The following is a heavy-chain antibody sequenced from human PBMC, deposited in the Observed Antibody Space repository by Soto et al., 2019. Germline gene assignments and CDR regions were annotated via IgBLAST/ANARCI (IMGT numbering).Heavy chain of an antibody. CDR3: ARDRASGSFDY. D-gene: IGHD1-26*01. V-gene: IGHV7-4-1*01. J-gene: IGHJ4*02. CDR2: INPNNGNP. CDR1: GYNFNSNS. Sequence: QVQLVQSGSESMQPGASVKVSCKGSGYNFNSNSLNWLRQAPGQGLEWMGWINPNNGNPTYEQGFTGRFVFSVDTSVSPVYLQIFSLKADYSAVYYCARDRASGSFDYWGQGTLVTVSS.